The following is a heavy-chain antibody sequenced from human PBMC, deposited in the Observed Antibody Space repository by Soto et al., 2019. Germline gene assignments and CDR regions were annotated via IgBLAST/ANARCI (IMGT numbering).Heavy chain of an antibody. CDR2: INAGNGNT. D-gene: IGHD6-19*01. J-gene: IGHJ2*01. V-gene: IGHV1-3*01. CDR1: GYTFTSYA. CDR3: ARKGIAVAGTGRVRDGNWYFDL. Sequence: ASVKVSCKASGYTFTSYAMHWVRQAPGQRLEWMGWINAGNGNTKYSQKFQGRVTITRDTSASTAYMELSSLRSEDTAVYYCARKGIAVAGTGRVRDGNWYFDLWGRGTLVTVSS.